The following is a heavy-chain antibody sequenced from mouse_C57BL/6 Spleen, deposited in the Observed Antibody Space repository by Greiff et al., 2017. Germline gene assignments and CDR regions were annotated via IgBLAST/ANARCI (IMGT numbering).Heavy chain of an antibody. Sequence: QVQLQQPGTELVKPGASVKLSCKASGYTFTSYWMHWVKQRPGQGLEWIGNINPSNGGTNYNEKFKSKDTLTVDKSSSTAYMQLSSLTYADSAVYDCAGEACYEYDGSAWYFDVWGTGTTVTVSS. CDR3: AGEACYEYDGSAWYFDV. CDR2: INPSNGGT. V-gene: IGHV1-53*01. D-gene: IGHD2-4*01. CDR1: GYTFTSYW. J-gene: IGHJ1*03.